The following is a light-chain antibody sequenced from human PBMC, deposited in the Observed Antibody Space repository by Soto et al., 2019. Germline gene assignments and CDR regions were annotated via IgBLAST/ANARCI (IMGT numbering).Light chain of an antibody. Sequence: SVLTQPASVSGSPGQSITISCTGTSSDVGSYNLVSWYQQHPGKAPKLMIYEVSKRLSGVSNRFSGSKSGNTASLTISGLQAEDEADYYCCSYAGSYVFGTGTKVTVL. CDR3: CSYAGSYV. CDR2: EVS. V-gene: IGLV2-23*02. CDR1: SSDVGSYNL. J-gene: IGLJ1*01.